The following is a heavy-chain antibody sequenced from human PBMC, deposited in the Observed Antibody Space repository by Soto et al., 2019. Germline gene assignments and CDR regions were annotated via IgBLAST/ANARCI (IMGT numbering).Heavy chain of an antibody. D-gene: IGHD2-15*01. J-gene: IGHJ5*02. CDR1: GGSISSGGYS. V-gene: IGHV4-30-2*01. Sequence: PSETLSLTCAVSGGSISSGGYSWSWIRQPPGKGLEWIGYIYHSGSTYYNPSLKSRVTISVDRSKNQFSLKLSSVTAADTAVYYWARGRYCSGIRFYPWGQGTLVTVSS. CDR2: IYHSGST. CDR3: ARGRYCSGIRFYP.